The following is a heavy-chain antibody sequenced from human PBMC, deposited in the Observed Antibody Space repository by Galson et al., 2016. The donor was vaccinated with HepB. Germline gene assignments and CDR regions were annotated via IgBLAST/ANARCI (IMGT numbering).Heavy chain of an antibody. CDR3: GRDPSFGDYVSGFDI. V-gene: IGHV3-21*01. Sequence: SLRLSCAASGFTFSTYAIHWVRQAPGKGLEWVSSISGGSSYIYYADSVRGRFIISRDNAKNSLYLQMNSPRAGATAVYYCGRDPSFGDYVSGFDIWGQGTGVAVSS. CDR1: GFTFSTYA. D-gene: IGHD4-17*01. CDR2: ISGGSSYI. J-gene: IGHJ3*02.